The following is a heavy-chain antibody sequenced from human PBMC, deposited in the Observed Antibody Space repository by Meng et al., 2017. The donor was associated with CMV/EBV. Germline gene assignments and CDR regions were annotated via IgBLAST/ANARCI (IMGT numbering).Heavy chain of an antibody. V-gene: IGHV4-39*07. CDR2: IYYSGST. CDR1: GGSISSSSYY. J-gene: IGHJ4*02. Sequence: QTEAQLTGPALVKTWETLSLTFYVSGGSISSSSYYWGWIRKPPGKGLEWIWSIYYSGSTYYNPSLKSRVTISVDTSKNQFSLKLSSVTAADTAVYYCARDITYSSSPEARQPVDYWGQGTLVTVSS. CDR3: ARDITYSSSPEARQPVDY. D-gene: IGHD6-6*01.